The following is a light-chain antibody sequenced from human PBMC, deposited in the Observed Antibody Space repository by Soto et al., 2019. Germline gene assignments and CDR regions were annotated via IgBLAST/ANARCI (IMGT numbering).Light chain of an antibody. CDR1: ESISRH. Sequence: DIQMTQSPSSLSASVGDRVTITCRASESISRHLNWYQQKPGKATNLLIYAASTLQNGVPSRFSVSGSGTDFTLTISSLQTEDFATYYCQQSYSTLSISFGQGTRLEIK. J-gene: IGKJ5*01. CDR2: AAS. V-gene: IGKV1-39*01. CDR3: QQSYSTLSIS.